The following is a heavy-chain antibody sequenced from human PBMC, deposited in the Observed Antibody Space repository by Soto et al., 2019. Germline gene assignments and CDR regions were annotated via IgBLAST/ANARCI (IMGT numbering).Heavy chain of an antibody. CDR1: GGSISSYY. V-gene: IGHV4-59*01. CDR3: VKDPVSGGSGGAWFDY. D-gene: IGHD2-21*02. Sequence: SETLSLTCTVSGGSISSYYWSWIRPPPGKGLEWIGYIYYSGSTNYNPSLKSRVTISVDTSKNQFSLKLSSVTAADTAIYYCVKDPVSGGSGGAWFDYWGQGTLVTVSS. J-gene: IGHJ4*02. CDR2: IYYSGST.